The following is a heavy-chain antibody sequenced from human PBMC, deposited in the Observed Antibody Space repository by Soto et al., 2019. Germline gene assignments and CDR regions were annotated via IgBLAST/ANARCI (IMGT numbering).Heavy chain of an antibody. Sequence: PSETLSLTCTVSGGSIISGDYYWSWIRQHPGKGLEWIGYIYYSGSTYYNPSLKSRVTISVDTSKNQFSLKLSSVTAADTAVYYCARWWSGSRQGFDPWGQGTMVTV. V-gene: IGHV4-31*03. CDR3: ARWWSGSRQGFDP. CDR1: GGSIISGDYY. CDR2: IYYSGST. J-gene: IGHJ5*02. D-gene: IGHD3-3*01.